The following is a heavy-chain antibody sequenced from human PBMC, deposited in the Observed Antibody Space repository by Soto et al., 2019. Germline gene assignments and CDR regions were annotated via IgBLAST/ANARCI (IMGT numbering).Heavy chain of an antibody. J-gene: IGHJ6*02. CDR3: ARGPQDYGGYFVRMDG. D-gene: IGHD4-17*01. CDR1: GYTFTNYY. V-gene: IGHV1-46*01. Sequence: ASVKVSCKASGYTFTNYYMHWVRQAPGQGLEWMGRINPSGGSTKYTQKFQGRVTMTSDTSTSTVYMELNSLRSEDTAVYYCARGPQDYGGYFVRMDGWGQGTTVTVSS. CDR2: INPSGGST.